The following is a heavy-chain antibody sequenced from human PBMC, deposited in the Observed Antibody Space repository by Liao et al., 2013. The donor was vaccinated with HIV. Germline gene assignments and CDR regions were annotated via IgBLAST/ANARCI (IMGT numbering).Heavy chain of an antibody. Sequence: QVQLQQWGAGLLKPSETLSLTCAVYGGSFSGYYWSWIRQPPGKGLEWIGEINHSGSTNYNPSLKSRITMSVDTSKNQFSLKLSSVTAADTAVYYCARDPSAYYYDSSGYYVHLGAFDYLGPRDNGHRLF. CDR3: ARDPSAYYYDSSGYYVHLGAFDY. V-gene: IGHV4-34*01. J-gene: IGHJ3*02. CDR2: INHSGST. D-gene: IGHD3-22*01. CDR1: GGSFSGYY.